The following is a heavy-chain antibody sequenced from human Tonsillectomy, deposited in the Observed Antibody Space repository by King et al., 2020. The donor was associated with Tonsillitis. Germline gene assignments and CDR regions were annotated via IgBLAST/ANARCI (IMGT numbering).Heavy chain of an antibody. CDR1: GFTFSSYG. CDR2: ISYDGSNK. D-gene: IGHD4-11*01. CDR3: AKGGGYYCNYCGGYLQGVLHYYMDV. Sequence: VQLVESGGGVVQPGRSLRLSCAASGFTFSSYGMHWVRQAPGKGLEWVAVISYDGSNKYYADSVKGRFTISRDNSKNTLYLQMNSLRAEDTAVYYCAKGGGYYCNYCGGYLQGVLHYYMDVWGKGTTVTVSS. J-gene: IGHJ6*03. V-gene: IGHV3-30*18.